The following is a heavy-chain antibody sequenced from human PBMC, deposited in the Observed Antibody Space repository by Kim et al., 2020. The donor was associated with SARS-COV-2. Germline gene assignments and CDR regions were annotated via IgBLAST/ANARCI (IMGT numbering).Heavy chain of an antibody. CDR3: ARDEVRDSDSSDYYEPPCWFDP. J-gene: IGHJ5*02. CDR2: INTNTGNP. Sequence: ASVKVSCKASGYSFTSYVMNWVRQAPGQGLEWMGWINTNTGNPTYAQGFTGRFVFSLDTSVSTAYLQISSLKAEDTAVYYCARDEVRDSDSSDYYEPPCWFDPWGQGTLVTVSS. V-gene: IGHV7-4-1*02. D-gene: IGHD3-22*01. CDR1: GYSFTSYV.